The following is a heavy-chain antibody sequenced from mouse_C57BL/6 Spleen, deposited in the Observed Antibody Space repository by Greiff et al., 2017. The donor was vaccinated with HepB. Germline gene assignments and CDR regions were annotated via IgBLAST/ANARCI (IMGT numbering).Heavy chain of an antibody. J-gene: IGHJ3*01. D-gene: IGHD2-5*01. CDR2: IDPSDSYT. Sequence: QVQLQQPGAELVRPGTSVKLSCKASGYTFTSYWMHWVKQRPGQGLEWIGVIDPSDSYTNYNQKFKGKATLTVDTSSSTAYMQLSSLTSEDSAVYYYSRKDYSNSNWFTYWSQVTLVTVSA. CDR3: SRKDYSNSNWFTY. V-gene: IGHV1-59*01. CDR1: GYTFTSYW.